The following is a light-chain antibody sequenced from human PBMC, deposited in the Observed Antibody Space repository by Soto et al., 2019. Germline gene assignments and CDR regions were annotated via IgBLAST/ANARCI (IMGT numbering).Light chain of an antibody. CDR3: QQYNNWGLS. CDR1: ENVGTN. CDR2: GSS. V-gene: IGKV3D-15*01. Sequence: IVMTQSPATLSVSPGEGVTLSCRASENVGTNLAWYQQKPGQAPRLLIYGSSTRATGIPSTFSGSGSGTEFTLPISSLQSEAAAIYYCQQYNNWGLSFGGGTKVEIK. J-gene: IGKJ4*01.